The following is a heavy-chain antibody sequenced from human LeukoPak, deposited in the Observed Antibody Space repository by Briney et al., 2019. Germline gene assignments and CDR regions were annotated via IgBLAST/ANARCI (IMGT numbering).Heavy chain of an antibody. CDR1: GFTFSSYA. D-gene: IGHD1-1*01. CDR3: ARDHAGTRGNLDY. V-gene: IGHV3-30-3*01. CDR2: ISYDGSNK. Sequence: GGSLRLSCAASGFTFSSYAMHWVRQAPGKGLEWVAVISYDGSNKYYADSVKGRFTISRDNSKNTLYLQMNSLRAEDTAVYYCARDHAGTRGNLDYWGQGTLVTVSS. J-gene: IGHJ4*02.